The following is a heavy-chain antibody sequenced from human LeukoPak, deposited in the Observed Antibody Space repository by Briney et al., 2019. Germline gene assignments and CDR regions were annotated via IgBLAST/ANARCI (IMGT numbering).Heavy chain of an antibody. CDR3: PRLGVYTSSWYRYKYFDY. CDR1: GGSFSDYY. J-gene: IGHJ4*02. V-gene: IGHV4-34*01. CDR2: INPSGCH. Sequence: PSETLSLTCGVHGGSFSDYYWSWVRQPPGKGLEWVGEINPSGCHTYNPSPKRRFTISVKTSKDQFSLKLTSVTAANTASYSCPRLGVYTSSWYRYKYFDYWGQGTLVTVSS. D-gene: IGHD6-13*01.